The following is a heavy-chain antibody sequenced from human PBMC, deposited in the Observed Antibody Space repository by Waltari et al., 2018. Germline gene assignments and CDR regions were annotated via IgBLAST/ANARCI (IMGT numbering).Heavy chain of an antibody. CDR3: AREYYDFWSGYYSYYYGMDV. D-gene: IGHD3-3*01. J-gene: IGHJ6*02. CDR2: INHSGST. CDR1: GGSFSGYY. V-gene: IGHV4-34*01. Sequence: QVQLQQWGAGLLKPSETLSLTCAVYGGSFSGYYWSWIRQPPGKGLEWIGEINHSGSTNYNPSLKSRVTISVDTSKNQFSLKLSSVTAADTAVYYCAREYYDFWSGYYSYYYGMDVWGQGTTVTVSS.